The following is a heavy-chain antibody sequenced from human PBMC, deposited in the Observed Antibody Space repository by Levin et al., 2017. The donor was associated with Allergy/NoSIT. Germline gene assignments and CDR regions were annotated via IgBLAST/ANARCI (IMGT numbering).Heavy chain of an antibody. CDR2: ISYDGSNK. CDR3: ATQVDTAMVTQH. Sequence: AGGSLRLSCAASGFTFSSYGMHWVRQAPGKGLEWVAVISYDGSNKYYADSVKGRFTISRDNSKNTLYLQMNSLRAEDTAVYYCATQVDTAMVTQHWGQGTLVTVSS. CDR1: GFTFSSYG. D-gene: IGHD5-18*01. J-gene: IGHJ1*01. V-gene: IGHV3-30*03.